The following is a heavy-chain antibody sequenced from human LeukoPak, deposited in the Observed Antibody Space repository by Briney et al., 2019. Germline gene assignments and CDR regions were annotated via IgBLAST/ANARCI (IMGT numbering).Heavy chain of an antibody. J-gene: IGHJ4*02. CDR3: AKETGYSGYDYGDY. Sequence: GGSLRLSCAASGFTFISYAMSCVRQAPGMGLEWVSGISGSGGSTYYADSVKGRFTISRDNSKNTLYLQMNSLRAEDTAVYYCAKETGYSGYDYGDYWGQGTVVTVSS. D-gene: IGHD5-12*01. CDR1: GFTFISYA. CDR2: ISGSGGST. V-gene: IGHV3-23*01.